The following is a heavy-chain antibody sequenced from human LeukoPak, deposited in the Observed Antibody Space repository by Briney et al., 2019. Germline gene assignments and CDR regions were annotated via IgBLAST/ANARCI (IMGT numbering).Heavy chain of an antibody. CDR2: IYPGDSDT. J-gene: IGHJ5*02. V-gene: IGHV5-51*01. Sequence: PGESLKISCKGSGYSFTSYWIGWVRQMPGKGLEWMGIIYPGDSDTRYSPSFQGQVTISADKSISTAYLQWSSLKAPDTAMYYCARRIAVAGTDWFDPWGREPWSPSPQ. CDR1: GYSFTSYW. D-gene: IGHD6-19*01. CDR3: ARRIAVAGTDWFDP.